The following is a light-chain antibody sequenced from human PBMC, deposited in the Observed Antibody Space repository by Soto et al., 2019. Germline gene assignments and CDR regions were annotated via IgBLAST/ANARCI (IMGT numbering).Light chain of an antibody. CDR1: QSISSW. J-gene: IGKJ2*01. Sequence: DIQMTKFPSTLSASVGDRVTITCRASQSISSWLAWYQQKPGKAPKLLIYEASTLQSGVPSRFSGSGYGTEFTLTIHSLQPDDFATYYCQQYDDYSQYTFGQGTNLRIK. CDR2: EAS. V-gene: IGKV1-5*03. CDR3: QQYDDYSQYT.